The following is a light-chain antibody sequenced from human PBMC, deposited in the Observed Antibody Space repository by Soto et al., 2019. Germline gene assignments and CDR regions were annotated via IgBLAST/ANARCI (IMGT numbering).Light chain of an antibody. CDR2: EVT. CDR1: SXDVGGYNA. Sequence: QSALSQPASVSGSPGQTITICCTGTSXDVGGYNAVSWYQHHPGKAPKLIIYEVTHRPSGVSDRFSASKSGNTASLTISGLQAEDEADYYCNSFRVSHLYVFGTGTKVTVL. J-gene: IGLJ1*01. V-gene: IGLV2-14*01. CDR3: NSFRVSHLYV.